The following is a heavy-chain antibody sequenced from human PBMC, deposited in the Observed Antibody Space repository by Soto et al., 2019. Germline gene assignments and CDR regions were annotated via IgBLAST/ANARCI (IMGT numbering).Heavy chain of an antibody. J-gene: IGHJ4*02. CDR1: CGSISSYY. D-gene: IGHD3-16*02. V-gene: IGHV4-59*01. CDR2: IYYSGST. CDR3: AREGTGELSLSFDY. Sequence: SETLSLTCTVSCGSISSYYWSCIRQPPGKGLEWIAYIYYSGSTNYNPSLKSRVTISVDTSKNQFSLKLSSVTAADTAVYYCAREGTGELSLSFDYWGQGTLVTVSS.